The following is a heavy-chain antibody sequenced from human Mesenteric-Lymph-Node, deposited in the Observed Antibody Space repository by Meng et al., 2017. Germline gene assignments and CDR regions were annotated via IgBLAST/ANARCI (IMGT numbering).Heavy chain of an antibody. CDR2: ISYDGSNK. V-gene: IGHV3-30*07. CDR1: GFTFSSYA. D-gene: IGHD3-10*01. CDR3: TTYGSGSAYNS. J-gene: IGHJ4*02. Sequence: QVQLVESGGGVVQPGRSLRLSCAASGFTFSSYAMHWVRQAPGKGLEWVAVISYDGSNKYYADSVKGRFTISRDNSKNTLYLQMNNLKTEDTAVYYCTTYGSGSAYNSWGQGTLVTVFS.